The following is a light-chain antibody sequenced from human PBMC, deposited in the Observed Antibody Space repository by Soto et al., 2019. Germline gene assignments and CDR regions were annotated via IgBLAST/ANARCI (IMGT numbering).Light chain of an antibody. Sequence: DIQLTQSPASVSAAVGDRINISCRASQPIKTRLAWYQQKPGKGPKLLISTASTLETGGPSRFSGRCSGTDFTLTLSSLQPEDAAIYSCQQADSFPFTFGPGAKV. J-gene: IGKJ3*01. CDR3: QQADSFPFT. CDR1: QPIKTR. V-gene: IGKV1-12*02. CDR2: TAS.